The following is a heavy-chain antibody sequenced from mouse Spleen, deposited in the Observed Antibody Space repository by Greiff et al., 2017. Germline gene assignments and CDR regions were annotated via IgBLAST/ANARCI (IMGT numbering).Heavy chain of an antibody. J-gene: IGHJ2*01. CDR1: GFTFSSYG. Sequence: EVHLVESGGDLVKPGGSLKLSCAASGFTFSSYGMSWVRQTPDKRLEWVATISSGGSYTYYPDSVKGRFTISRDNAKNTLYLQMSSLKSEDTAMYYCARQGLFFLDYWGQGTTLTVSS. CDR2: ISSGGSYT. D-gene: IGHD3-3*01. CDR3: ARQGLFFLDY. V-gene: IGHV5-6*01.